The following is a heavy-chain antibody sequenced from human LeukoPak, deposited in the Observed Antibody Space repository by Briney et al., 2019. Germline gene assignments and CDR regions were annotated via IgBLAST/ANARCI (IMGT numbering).Heavy chain of an antibody. D-gene: IGHD3-10*01. CDR3: AKDYYSSGSYPTSPPDY. CDR2: IRYDGSNK. J-gene: IGHJ4*02. V-gene: IGHV3-30*02. CDR1: RFSFSSYG. Sequence: PGGSLRLSCAASRFSFSSYGMHWVRQAPGKGLEWVAFIRYDGSNKYYADSVKGRFTISRDNSKNALYLQMNSLRAEDGCVYCAKDYYSSGSYPTSPPDYWGQGTLVTVSS.